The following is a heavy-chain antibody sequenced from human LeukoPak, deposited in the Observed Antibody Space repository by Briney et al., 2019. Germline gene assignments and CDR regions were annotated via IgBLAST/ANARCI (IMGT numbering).Heavy chain of an antibody. D-gene: IGHD3-10*01. CDR2: IYPNGNT. Sequence: GGSLRLSCAASGFTVSSNYMNWVRQAPGKGLEWVSMIYPNGNTFYTDSVKGRFTISRDNSKNTLYLQMNSLRAEDTAVYYCTRSMGNYYGSGSYYLPFDYWGQGTLVTVSS. J-gene: IGHJ4*02. CDR1: GFTVSSNY. V-gene: IGHV3-66*01. CDR3: TRSMGNYYGSGSYYLPFDY.